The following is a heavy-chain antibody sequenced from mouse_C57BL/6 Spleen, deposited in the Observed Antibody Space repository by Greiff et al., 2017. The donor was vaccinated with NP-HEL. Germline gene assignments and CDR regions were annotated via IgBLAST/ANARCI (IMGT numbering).Heavy chain of an antibody. J-gene: IGHJ1*03. D-gene: IGHD2-2*01. V-gene: IGHV14-2*01. CDR1: GFNIKDYY. Sequence: VQLQQSGAELVKPGASVKLSCTASGFNIKDYYMHWVKQRTEQGLEWIGRIDPEDGETKYAPKFQGKATITADTSSNTADLQRSSLTSEDTAVYYCARGGYDADFDVWGTGTTVTVSS. CDR2: IDPEDGET. CDR3: ARGGYDADFDV.